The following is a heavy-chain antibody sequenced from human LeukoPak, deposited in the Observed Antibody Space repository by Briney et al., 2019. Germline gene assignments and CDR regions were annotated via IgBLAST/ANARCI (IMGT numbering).Heavy chain of an antibody. J-gene: IGHJ4*02. CDR1: GGSISSYY. Sequence: SETLSLTCTVSGGSISSYYWSWIRQPAGKGLEWIGRIYTSGSTNYNPSLKSRVTMPVDTSKNQFSLKLSSVTAADTAVYYCAGSVYSNYGAPYFDYWGQGTLVTVPS. CDR3: AGSVYSNYGAPYFDY. D-gene: IGHD4-11*01. V-gene: IGHV4-4*07. CDR2: IYTSGST.